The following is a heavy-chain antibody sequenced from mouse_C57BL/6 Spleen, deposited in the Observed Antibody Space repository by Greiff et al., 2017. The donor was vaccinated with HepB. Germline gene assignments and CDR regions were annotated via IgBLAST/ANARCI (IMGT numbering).Heavy chain of an antibody. CDR2: IYPGDGDT. Sequence: QVQLQQSGPELVKPGASVKISCKASGYAFSSSWMNWVKQRPGKGLEWIGRIYPGDGDTNYNGKFKGKATLTADKSSSTAYMQLSSLTSEDSAVYFCARQQLRLGFAYWGQGTLVTVSA. J-gene: IGHJ3*01. D-gene: IGHD3-2*02. CDR3: ARQQLRLGFAY. V-gene: IGHV1-82*01. CDR1: GYAFSSSW.